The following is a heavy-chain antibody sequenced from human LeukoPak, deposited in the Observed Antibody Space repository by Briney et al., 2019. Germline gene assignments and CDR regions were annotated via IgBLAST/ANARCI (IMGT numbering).Heavy chain of an antibody. V-gene: IGHV4-59*01. CDR1: GGSISSYY. CDR3: ARGSHYDFWSGSAREDWFDP. Sequence: SETLSLTCTVSGGSISSYYWSWIRQPPGKGLEWIGYIYYSGSTYYNPSLKSRVTISVDTSKNQFSLKLSSVTAADTAVYYCARGSHYDFWSGSAREDWFDPWGQGTLVTVSS. CDR2: IYYSGST. D-gene: IGHD3-3*01. J-gene: IGHJ5*02.